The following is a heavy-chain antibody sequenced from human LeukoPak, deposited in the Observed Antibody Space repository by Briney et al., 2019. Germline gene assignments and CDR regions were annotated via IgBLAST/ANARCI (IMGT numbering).Heavy chain of an antibody. CDR3: AKDIRSSTSPLGTDY. D-gene: IGHD2-2*01. CDR1: GFTFSSYG. V-gene: IGHV3-30*02. Sequence: GGSLRLSCAASGFTFSSYGMHWVRQAPGKGLERVAFIRYDGSNKYYADSVKGRFTSSRDNSKNTLYLQMNSLRAEDTAVYYCAKDIRSSTSPLGTDYWGQGTLVTVSS. CDR2: IRYDGSNK. J-gene: IGHJ4*02.